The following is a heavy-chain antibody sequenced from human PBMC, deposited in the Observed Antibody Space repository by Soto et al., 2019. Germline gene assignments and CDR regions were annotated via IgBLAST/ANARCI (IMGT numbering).Heavy chain of an antibody. D-gene: IGHD7-27*01. CDR2: IYPGDSDT. J-gene: IGHJ2*01. V-gene: IGHV5-51*01. Sequence: GESLKISCKGSGYSFTSYWIGWVRQMPGKGLEWMGIIYPGDSDTRYSPSFQGQVTISADKSISTAYLQWSSLKASDTAMYCCARPGDDNYWYFDLWGRGTLVTVSS. CDR3: ARPGDDNYWYFDL. CDR1: GYSFTSYW.